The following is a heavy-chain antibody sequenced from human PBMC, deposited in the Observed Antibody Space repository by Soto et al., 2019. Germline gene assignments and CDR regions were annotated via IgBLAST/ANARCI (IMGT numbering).Heavy chain of an antibody. V-gene: IGHV1-46*01. CDR1: GYIFIHCF. J-gene: IGHJ4*02. CDR2: INPSSGAT. D-gene: IGHD1-26*01. CDR3: ERSLGESTSLFDH. Sequence: QVQLVQSGAEVKQPGASVKLSCRASGYIFIHCFMHWVRQAPGQGLEWMGGINPSSGATTYAHYYEGRVTVTSDTSTSTVYMELSILGAEDTAMDYCERSLGESTSLFDHWGQGSLVTVSA.